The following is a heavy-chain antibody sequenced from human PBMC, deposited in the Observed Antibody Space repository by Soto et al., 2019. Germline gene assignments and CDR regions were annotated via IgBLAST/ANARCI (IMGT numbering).Heavy chain of an antibody. D-gene: IGHD6-13*01. V-gene: IGHV3-21*01. CDR3: TRDASRDSSARGWFDP. CDR2: ISSNSAYI. Sequence: PGGSLRLSCAASGLTFRSFTMNWVRQAPGKGLEWASTISSNSAYIYYTDALRGRFTISRDNAKNSLHLQMNSLRAEDTAVYYCTRDASRDSSARGWFDPWGPGTLVTVSS. CDR1: GLTFRSFT. J-gene: IGHJ5*02.